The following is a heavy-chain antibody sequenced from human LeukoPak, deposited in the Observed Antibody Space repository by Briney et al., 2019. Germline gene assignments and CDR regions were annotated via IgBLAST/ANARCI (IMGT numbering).Heavy chain of an antibody. Sequence: ASVKVSCKASGFTFTSSAMQWVRQARGQRLEWIGWIVVGSGNTNYAQKFQERVTITRDMSTSTAYMELSSLRSEDTAVYYCAGRWGTVVRGVIDYWGQGTLVTVSS. D-gene: IGHD3-10*01. CDR2: IVVGSGNT. CDR3: AGRWGTVVRGVIDY. J-gene: IGHJ4*02. CDR1: GFTFTSSA. V-gene: IGHV1-58*02.